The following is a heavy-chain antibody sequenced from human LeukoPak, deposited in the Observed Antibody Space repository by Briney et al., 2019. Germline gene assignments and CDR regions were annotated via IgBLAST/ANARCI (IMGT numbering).Heavy chain of an antibody. V-gene: IGHV1-2*02. D-gene: IGHD2-2*01. CDR2: INPNSGGT. J-gene: IGHJ4*02. CDR3: ARRLLVPAAPFDN. CDR1: GYTFTGYY. Sequence: ASVKVSCKASGYTFTGYYMHWVRQAPGQGLEWMGWINPNSGGTNYAQKFQGRVIMTRDTSISTAYMELSRLRSDDTAVYYCARRLLVPAAPFDNWGQGTPVTVSS.